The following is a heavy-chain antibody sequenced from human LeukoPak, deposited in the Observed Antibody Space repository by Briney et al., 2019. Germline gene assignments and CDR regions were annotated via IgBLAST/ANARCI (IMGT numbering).Heavy chain of an antibody. CDR3: AKDRTSGSGYYDAFDI. J-gene: IGHJ3*02. Sequence: PGRSLRLSCAASGFTFDDYAMHWVRQAPGKGLEWGSGISWNSGSIGYADSVKGRFTISRDNAKNSLYLQMNSLRAEDMALYYCAKDRTSGSGYYDAFDIWGQGTMVTVSS. CDR1: GFTFDDYA. D-gene: IGHD3-3*01. V-gene: IGHV3-9*03. CDR2: ISWNSGSI.